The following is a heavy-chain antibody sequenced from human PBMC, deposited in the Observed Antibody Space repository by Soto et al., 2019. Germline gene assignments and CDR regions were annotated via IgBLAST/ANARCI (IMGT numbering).Heavy chain of an antibody. CDR1: GYTFTSYY. Sequence: GASVKVSCKAFGYTFTSYYMHWVRQAPGQGLEWMGIINPSGGSTSYAQKFQGRVTMTRDTSTSTVYMELSSLRSEDTAVYYCASEVTPSSSDHTFEYWGQGTLVTVSS. CDR2: INPSGGST. V-gene: IGHV1-46*03. D-gene: IGHD6-6*01. CDR3: ASEVTPSSSDHTFEY. J-gene: IGHJ4*02.